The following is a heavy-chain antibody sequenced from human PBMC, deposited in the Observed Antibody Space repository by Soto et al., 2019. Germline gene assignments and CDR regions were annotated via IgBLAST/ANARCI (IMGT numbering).Heavy chain of an antibody. Sequence: ASVKVSCKASGYTFTSYDINWVRQATGQGLEWMGWMNPNSGNTGYAQKFQGRVTMTRNTSISTAYMELSSLRSEDTAVYYCARGVGQYYDSSGYLKDYYYYCMDVWGQGTTVTVSS. J-gene: IGHJ6*02. V-gene: IGHV1-8*01. CDR3: ARGVGQYYDSSGYLKDYYYYCMDV. CDR2: MNPNSGNT. CDR1: GYTFTSYD. D-gene: IGHD3-22*01.